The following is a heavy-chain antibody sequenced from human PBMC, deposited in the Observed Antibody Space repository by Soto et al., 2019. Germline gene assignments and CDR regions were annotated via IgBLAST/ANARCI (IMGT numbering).Heavy chain of an antibody. CDR2: IIPILGIA. J-gene: IGHJ6*02. CDR1: GGTFSSYT. V-gene: IGHV1-69*02. Sequence: SVKVSCKASGGTFSSYTISWVRQAPGQGLEWMGRIIPILGIANYAQKFQGRVTITADKSTSTAYMELSSPRSEDTAVYYCASSEDSSDYYYYYGMDVWGQGTTVTVSS. CDR3: ASSEDSSDYYYYYGMDV. D-gene: IGHD3-22*01.